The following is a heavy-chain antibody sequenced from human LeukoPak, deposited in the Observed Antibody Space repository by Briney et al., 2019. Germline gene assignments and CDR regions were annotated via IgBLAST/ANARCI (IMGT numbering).Heavy chain of an antibody. CDR3: AKDRWVMPHDPYNCFDS. CDR1: GFTFSTHA. J-gene: IGHJ5*01. V-gene: IGHV3-23*01. D-gene: IGHD4-23*01. CDR2: TSGSGATT. Sequence: PGGSLRLSCAASGFTFSTHAMSWVRQAPGKGLEWVSSTSGSGATTYYADSVKGRFTISRDNSMNTLYLEMNSLRAEDTALYYCAKDRWVMPHDPYNCFDSWGQGTLVTVSS.